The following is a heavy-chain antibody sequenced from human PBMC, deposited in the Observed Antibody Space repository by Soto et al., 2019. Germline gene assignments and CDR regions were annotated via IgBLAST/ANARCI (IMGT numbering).Heavy chain of an antibody. Sequence: QVQLQESGPGLVKPSQTLSLTCTVSGGSISTVDYWWSWIRQSPDMGLEWIGHIYDGGRTYNNPSLESRVTMSVDTSKRQLSLTLSSVSAADTAVYYCARGPSGDKVDSWGQGTLFTVSS. CDR1: GGSISTVDYW. J-gene: IGHJ4*02. CDR3: ARGPSGDKVDS. V-gene: IGHV4-30-4*01. D-gene: IGHD7-27*01. CDR2: IYDGGRT.